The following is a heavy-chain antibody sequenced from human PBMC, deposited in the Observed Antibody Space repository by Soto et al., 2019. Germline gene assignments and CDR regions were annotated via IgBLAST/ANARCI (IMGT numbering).Heavy chain of an antibody. V-gene: IGHV4-34*01. Sequence: QVQLQQWGAGLLKPSETLSLTCTVYGGSFSGNYWSWIRQPPGMGLEWIGEISHSGSGTNYNPSLKSRVTISFDTSKNQFSLKLSSVTAADTAMYYCARGHLPGGNTFYYDYWGQGTLVTVSS. D-gene: IGHD2-15*01. CDR1: GGSFSGNY. CDR2: ISHSGSGT. CDR3: ARGHLPGGNTFYYDY. J-gene: IGHJ4*02.